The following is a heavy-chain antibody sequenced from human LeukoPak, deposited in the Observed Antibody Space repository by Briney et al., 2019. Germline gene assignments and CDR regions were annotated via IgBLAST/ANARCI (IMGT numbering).Heavy chain of an antibody. Sequence: GGSLRLSCTASGFTFGDCAMSWVRQAPGKGLEWVGFIRSKAYGGTTEYAASVKGRFTISRDDSKSIAYLQMNSLKTEDTAVYYCTRGSAGEFDPWGQGTLVTVSS. V-gene: IGHV3-49*04. CDR1: GFTFGDCA. D-gene: IGHD3-10*01. J-gene: IGHJ5*02. CDR2: IRSKAYGGTT. CDR3: TRGSAGEFDP.